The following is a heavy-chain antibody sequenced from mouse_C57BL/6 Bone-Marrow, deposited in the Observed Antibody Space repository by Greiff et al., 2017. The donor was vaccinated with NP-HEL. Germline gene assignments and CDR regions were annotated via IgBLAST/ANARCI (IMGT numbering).Heavy chain of an antibody. V-gene: IGHV1-55*01. CDR2: IYPGSGST. J-gene: IGHJ3*01. CDR3: ARGSSGYPEFAY. Sequence: QVQLQQPGAELVKPGASVKMSCKASGYTFTSYWITWVKQRPGQGLEWIGDIYPGSGSTNYNEKFKSKATLTVETSSSTAYMQLISLTSEDSAVYYCARGSSGYPEFAYWGQGTLVTVSA. D-gene: IGHD3-2*02. CDR1: GYTFTSYW.